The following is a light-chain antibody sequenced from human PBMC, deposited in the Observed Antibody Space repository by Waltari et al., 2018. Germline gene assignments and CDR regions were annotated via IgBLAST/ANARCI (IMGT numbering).Light chain of an antibody. CDR1: QLGNQY. V-gene: IGLV3-1*01. CDR3: QAWDTISAG. J-gene: IGLJ2*01. CDR2: QDT. Sequence: SYELTQPPSVSVSPGQTASITCSGDQLGNQYVSWYQQKPGQSPVLSIYQDTKSTSGSPQRRAGSKPGNPATLTSSGTQVMDECDYYCQAWDTISAGLGGGTRLTVL.